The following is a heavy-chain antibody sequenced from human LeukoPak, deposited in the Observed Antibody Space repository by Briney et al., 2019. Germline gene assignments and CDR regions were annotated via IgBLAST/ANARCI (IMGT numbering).Heavy chain of an antibody. CDR1: GFTFSSYN. D-gene: IGHD3-22*01. Sequence: GGPLRLSCAASGFTFSSYNMNWVRQAPGKGLEWVSYISSSSSTINYADSVKGRFTISRDNAKNSLYLQMNSLRAEDTAVYYCARGDHSSGYYLDYWGQGPLVTVSS. CDR2: ISSSSSTI. J-gene: IGHJ4*02. V-gene: IGHV3-48*01. CDR3: ARGDHSSGYYLDY.